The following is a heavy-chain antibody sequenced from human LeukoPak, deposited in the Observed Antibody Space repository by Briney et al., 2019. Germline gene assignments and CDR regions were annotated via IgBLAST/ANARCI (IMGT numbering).Heavy chain of an antibody. CDR3: ARVDYGDYQYFQH. CDR1: GFTFSSYA. CDR2: ISGSGGST. Sequence: PGGSLRLSCAASGFTFSSYAMSWVRQAPGKGLEWVSAISGSGGSTYYADSVKGRFTISRDNSKNTLYLQMNSLRAEDTAVYYCARVDYGDYQYFQHWGQGTLVTVSS. V-gene: IGHV3-23*01. J-gene: IGHJ1*01. D-gene: IGHD4-17*01.